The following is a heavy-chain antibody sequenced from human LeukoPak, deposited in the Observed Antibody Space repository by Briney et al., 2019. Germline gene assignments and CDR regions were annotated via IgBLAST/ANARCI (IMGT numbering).Heavy chain of an antibody. V-gene: IGHV1-69*13. Sequence: ASVKVSCKASGGTFSSYAISWVRQAPGQGLEWMGGIIPIFGTANYAQKFQGRVTITADESTSTAYMEPSSLRSEDTAVYYCARDGGGWFDPWGQGTLVTVSS. CDR1: GGTFSSYA. CDR3: ARDGGGWFDP. D-gene: IGHD3-16*01. J-gene: IGHJ5*02. CDR2: IIPIFGTA.